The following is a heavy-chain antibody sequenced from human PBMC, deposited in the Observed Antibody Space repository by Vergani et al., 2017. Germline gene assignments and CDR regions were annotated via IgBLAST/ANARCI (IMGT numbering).Heavy chain of an antibody. J-gene: IGHJ4*02. CDR1: GYSISSGYY. Sequence: QVQLQESGPGLVKPSETLSLTCTVSGYSISSGYYWGWIRQPPGKGLEWIGRIYHSGSTYYNPSLKSRVTISVDTSKNQFSLKLSSVTAADTAVYYCAREGPTVRGVIIDYWGQGTLVTVSS. CDR3: AREGPTVRGVIIDY. D-gene: IGHD3-10*01. CDR2: IYHSGST. V-gene: IGHV4-38-2*02.